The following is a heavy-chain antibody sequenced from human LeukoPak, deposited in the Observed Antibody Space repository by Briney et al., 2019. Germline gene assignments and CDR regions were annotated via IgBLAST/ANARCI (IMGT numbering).Heavy chain of an antibody. CDR3: ARGTGTARDFDY. V-gene: IGHV4-31*03. CDR2: IYYSGST. J-gene: IGHJ4*02. CDR1: GGSISSGGYY. Sequence: SQTLSLTCTVSGGSISSGGYYWSWILQHPGKGLEWIGYIYYSGSTYYNPSLKSRVTISVDTSKNQFSLKLSSVTAADTAVYYCARGTGTARDFDYWGQGTLVTVSS. D-gene: IGHD1-7*01.